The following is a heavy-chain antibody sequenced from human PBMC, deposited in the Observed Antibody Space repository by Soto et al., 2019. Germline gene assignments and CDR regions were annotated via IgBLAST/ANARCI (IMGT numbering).Heavy chain of an antibody. V-gene: IGHV4-31*02. CDR1: GGSISSGGYY. J-gene: IGHJ5*02. CDR3: AASCVGCGGFNYYGMDP. D-gene: IGHD4-17*01. CDR2: IYYSGST. Sequence: SSETLSLTCTVSGGSISSGGYYWSWIRQHPGKGLEWIGYIYYSGSTYYNPSLKSRVTISVDTSKNQFSLKLSSVTAADTAVYYCAASCVGCGGFNYYGMDPWGQGTLVTVSS.